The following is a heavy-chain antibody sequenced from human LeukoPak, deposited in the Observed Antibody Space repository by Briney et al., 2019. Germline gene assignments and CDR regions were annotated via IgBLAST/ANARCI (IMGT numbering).Heavy chain of an antibody. CDR2: MQSTGNS. CDR1: GDSISTYH. V-gene: IGHV4-59*01. D-gene: IGHD5-18*01. J-gene: IGHJ4*02. CDR3: ARDKRHSYGRYFDH. Sequence: SETLSLTCNVSGDSISTYHWNWIRKRPGRGLEWIGYMQSTGNSNYNPSLKSRVSMSVDTSKNRIVLNLSSVTAADTAVYYCARDKRHSYGRYFDHWGQGLLVTVSS.